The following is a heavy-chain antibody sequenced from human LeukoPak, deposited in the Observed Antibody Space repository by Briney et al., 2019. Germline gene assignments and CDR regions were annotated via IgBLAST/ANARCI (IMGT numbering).Heavy chain of an antibody. CDR3: ARDVGTFEY. J-gene: IGHJ4*02. CDR2: IKEDGTDI. Sequence: GGSLRLSCSASGFSFRSYWMSWVRQAPGKGLEWVASIKEDGTDIYYAGSVKGRFTISRDNAKNSLYLQMNSLRAEDTAVYYCARDVGTFEYWGLGTPVTVSS. V-gene: IGHV3-7*04. CDR1: GFSFRSYW.